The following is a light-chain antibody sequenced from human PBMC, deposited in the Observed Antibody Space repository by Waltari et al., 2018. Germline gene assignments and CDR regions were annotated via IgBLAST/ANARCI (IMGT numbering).Light chain of an antibody. CDR2: SNN. J-gene: IGLJ2*01. V-gene: IGLV1-44*01. Sequence: QSVLTQPPSASGTPGQRVFISCSGSSSNIGRHTLNWYQQLPATAPKLLIFSNNQRPSGVSDRFSGSKSGTSASLAISGLQSEDEADYYCAVWDGSLNGHVVFGGGTKLTVL. CDR3: AVWDGSLNGHVV. CDR1: SSNIGRHT.